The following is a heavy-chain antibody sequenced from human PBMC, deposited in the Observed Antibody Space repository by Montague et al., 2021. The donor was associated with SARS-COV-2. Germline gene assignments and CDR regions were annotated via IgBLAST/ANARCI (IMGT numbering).Heavy chain of an antibody. Sequence: SETLSLTCTVSGFSICSGYCWGWIRQPPLKGLEWIGSIYDSGTTXXHPXXXSRITMSIDTTTNQFSLRLTSVTAADTAVFFCVREKAGGLRNVFDIWGQGTTVTVSS. V-gene: IGHV4-38-2*02. J-gene: IGHJ3*02. CDR1: GFSICSGYC. CDR2: IYDSGTT. CDR3: VREKAGGLRNVFDI.